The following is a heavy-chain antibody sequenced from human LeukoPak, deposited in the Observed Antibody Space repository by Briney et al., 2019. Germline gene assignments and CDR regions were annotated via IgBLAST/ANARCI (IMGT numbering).Heavy chain of an antibody. Sequence: AGSLRLSCAASGFTFSSYSMNWVRQAPGKGLEWVSSISSSSSYIYYADSVKGRFTISRDNAKNSLYLQMSSLRAEDTAVYYCARDNSSGYPYYFDYWGQGTLVTVSS. CDR3: ARDNSSGYPYYFDY. CDR1: GFTFSSYS. V-gene: IGHV3-21*01. J-gene: IGHJ4*02. D-gene: IGHD3-22*01. CDR2: ISSSSSYI.